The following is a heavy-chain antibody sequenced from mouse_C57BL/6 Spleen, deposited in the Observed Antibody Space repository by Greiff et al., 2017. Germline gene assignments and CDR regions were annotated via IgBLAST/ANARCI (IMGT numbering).Heavy chain of an antibody. CDR1: GYTFTSYW. CDR2: IYPGSGST. D-gene: IGHD2-1*01. J-gene: IGHJ3*01. CDR3: ARSGGNYPAWFAY. V-gene: IGHV1-55*01. Sequence: QVQLQQPGAELVKPGASVTMSCKASGYTFTSYWITWVKPRPGQGLEWIGDIYPGSGSTNYNEKFKSKATLTVDTSSSTAYMQLSSLTSEDSAVYYCARSGGNYPAWFAYWGQGTLVTVAA.